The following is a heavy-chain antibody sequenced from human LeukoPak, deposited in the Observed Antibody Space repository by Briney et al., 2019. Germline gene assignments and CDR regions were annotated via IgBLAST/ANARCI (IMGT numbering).Heavy chain of an antibody. CDR3: VRDWGYDSSGYWQKYFDT. V-gene: IGHV3-21*01. CDR2: ISSSSSYI. CDR1: GFTFSSYS. D-gene: IGHD3-22*01. Sequence: GGSLRLSCVASGFTFSSYSMNWVRQAPGKGLEWVSSISSSSSYIYYADSVKGRFTISRDNAKNTLYLQMNSLRAEDTAVYYCVRDWGYDSSGYWQKYFDTWGQGTLVTVSS. J-gene: IGHJ4*02.